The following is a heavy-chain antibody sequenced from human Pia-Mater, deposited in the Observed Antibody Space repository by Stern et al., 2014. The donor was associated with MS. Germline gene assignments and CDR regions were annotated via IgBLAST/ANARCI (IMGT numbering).Heavy chain of an antibody. CDR1: GFPFSSYG. J-gene: IGHJ4*02. CDR2: TSVDGGRS. D-gene: IGHD2-2*01. Sequence: VQLVESGGGVVQPGRSLRLSCTASGFPFSSYGMHWVRQTPGKGLEWVACTSVDGGRSYYLNAVEGRFTISRDNSQNTVYLQMNGLRAEDTAVYYCATHSGQVVPAAMAFEYWGQGTLVTVAS. V-gene: IGHV3-30*03. CDR3: ATHSGQVVPAAMAFEY.